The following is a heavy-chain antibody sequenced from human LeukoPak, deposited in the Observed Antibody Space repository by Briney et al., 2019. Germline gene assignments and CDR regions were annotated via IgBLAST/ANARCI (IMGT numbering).Heavy chain of an antibody. CDR1: GGSFSGYY. CDR3: ARGGPMWASGSYDY. CDR2: INHSGST. V-gene: IGHV4-34*01. D-gene: IGHD1-26*01. Sequence: KTSETLSLTCAVYGGSFSGYYWSWIRQPPGKGLEWIGEINHSGSTNDNPSLKSRVTISVDTSKNQFSLKLSSVTAADTAVYYCARGGPMWASGSYDYWGQGTLVTVSS. J-gene: IGHJ4*02.